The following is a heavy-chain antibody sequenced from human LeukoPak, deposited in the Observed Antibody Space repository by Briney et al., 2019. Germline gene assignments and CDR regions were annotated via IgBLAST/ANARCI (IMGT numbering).Heavy chain of an antibody. CDR2: INSDGSST. D-gene: IGHD5-12*01. V-gene: IGHV3-74*01. Sequence: GGSLRLSCAASGFTFSSYWMHWVRQGPGKGLVWVSRINSDGSSTSYADSVKGRFTISRDNAKNTLYLQMNSLRAEDTAVYYCAKSITPTAPADYWGQGTLVTVSS. CDR3: AKSITPTAPADY. CDR1: GFTFSSYW. J-gene: IGHJ4*02.